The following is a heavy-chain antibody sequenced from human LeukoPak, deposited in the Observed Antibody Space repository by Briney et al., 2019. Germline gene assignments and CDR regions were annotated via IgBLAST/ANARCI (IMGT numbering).Heavy chain of an antibody. D-gene: IGHD6-6*01. CDR1: GFIFSSYG. CDR3: AKVTAARSYYYYGMDV. V-gene: IGHV3-30*18. J-gene: IGHJ6*02. Sequence: PGGSLRLSCAASGFIFSSYGMHWVRQAPGKGLEWVAVISYDGSNKYYADSVKGRFTISRGNSKNTLYLQMNSLRAEDTAVYYCAKVTAARSYYYYGMDVWGQGTTVTVSS. CDR2: ISYDGSNK.